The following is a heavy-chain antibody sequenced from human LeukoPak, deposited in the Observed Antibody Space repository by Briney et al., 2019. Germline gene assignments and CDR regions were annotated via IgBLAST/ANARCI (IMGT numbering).Heavy chain of an antibody. J-gene: IGHJ4*02. V-gene: IGHV3-23*01. CDR2: IRSSGSFT. CDR1: GFTFSSYG. CDR3: AKDARVYWVRYFDY. D-gene: IGHD1-26*01. Sequence: GGSLRLSCAASGFTFSSYGMSWVRQAPGKGLEWVSGIRSSGSFTNYADSVKGRFTISRDNSKNTLYLQINSLRAEDTAVYYCAKDARVYWVRYFDYWGQGTLVTVSS.